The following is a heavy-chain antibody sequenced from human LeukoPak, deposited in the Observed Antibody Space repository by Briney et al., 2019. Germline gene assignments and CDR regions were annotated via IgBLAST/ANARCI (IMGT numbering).Heavy chain of an antibody. CDR2: INPNSGGT. D-gene: IGHD6-19*01. Sequence: GASVKVSCKASGYTFTGYYMHWVRQAPGQGLEWMGWINPNSGGTNYAQKFQGRVTMTRDTSISTAYMELSRLRSDDTAVYYCARDRDSSGWSAGYFDYWGQGTLVTVSS. CDR3: ARDRDSSGWSAGYFDY. V-gene: IGHV1-2*02. CDR1: GYTFTGYY. J-gene: IGHJ4*02.